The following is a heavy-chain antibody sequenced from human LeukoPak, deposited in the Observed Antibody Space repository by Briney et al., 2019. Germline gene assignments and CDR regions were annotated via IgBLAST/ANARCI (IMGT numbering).Heavy chain of an antibody. J-gene: IGHJ5*02. CDR1: GGSISSGGYY. Sequence: PSETLSLTCTVSGGSISSGGYYWSWIRQHPGKGLEWIGYIYYSGSTYYNPSLKSRVTISVDTSKNQFSLNLNSVSAADTAVYYCAREISVSGFDPWGQGTLVTVSS. CDR3: AREISVSGFDP. CDR2: IYYSGST. D-gene: IGHD3-10*01. V-gene: IGHV4-31*03.